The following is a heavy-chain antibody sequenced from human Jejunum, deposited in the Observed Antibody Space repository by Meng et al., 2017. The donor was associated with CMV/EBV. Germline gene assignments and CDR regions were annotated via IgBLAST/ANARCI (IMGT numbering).Heavy chain of an antibody. Sequence: APRFSLSNYNMNWVRQAPGKGLEWVSHISSSSGSKYYSDSVRGRFTISRDIANNSLFLQMNNLRAEDTAVYYCARAPRPNSGFDYWGQGALVTVSS. CDR2: ISSSSGSK. CDR1: RFSLSNYN. J-gene: IGHJ4*02. D-gene: IGHD1-7*01. CDR3: ARAPRPNSGFDY. V-gene: IGHV3-48*03.